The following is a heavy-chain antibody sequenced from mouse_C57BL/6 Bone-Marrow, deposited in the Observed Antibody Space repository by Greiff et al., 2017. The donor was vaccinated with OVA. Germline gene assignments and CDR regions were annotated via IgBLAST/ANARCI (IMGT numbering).Heavy chain of an antibody. CDR1: GYSITSGYD. V-gene: IGHV3-1*01. J-gene: IGHJ4*01. D-gene: IGHD2-2*01. CDR3: ARAWLRYAMDY. CDR2: ISYSGST. Sequence: EVQLQQSGPGMVKPSQSLSLTCTVTGYSITSGYDWHWIRHFPGNKLEWMGYISYSGSTNYNPSLKSRISITHDTSKNHFFLKLNSVTTEDTATYYCARAWLRYAMDYWGQGTSVTVSS.